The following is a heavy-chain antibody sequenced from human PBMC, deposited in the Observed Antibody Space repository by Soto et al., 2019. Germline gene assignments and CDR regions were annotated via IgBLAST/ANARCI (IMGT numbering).Heavy chain of an antibody. J-gene: IGHJ5*02. CDR2: ISGSGGST. CDR1: GFTFISYG. Sequence: FLRLSCGVSGFTFISYGLSWVRQAPGKGLEWVSAISGSGGSTYYADSVKGRFTISRDNSKNTLYLQMNSLRAEDTAVYYCAKVQWLVRVWFDPWGQGTLVSVSS. V-gene: IGHV3-23*01. CDR3: AKVQWLVRVWFDP. D-gene: IGHD6-19*01.